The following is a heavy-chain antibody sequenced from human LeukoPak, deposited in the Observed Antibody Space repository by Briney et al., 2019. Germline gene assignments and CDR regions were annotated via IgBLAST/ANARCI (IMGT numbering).Heavy chain of an antibody. CDR2: INPNGGGT. V-gene: IGHV1-2*02. CDR1: GYTFTAYY. Sequence: GASVKVSCEASGYTFTAYYVHWVRQAPGQGLEWMGWINPNGGGTSYAQNFQGRVTMTRDMSISTAYMEVSSLRSDDTAVYYCAREAIGSYYTNFDYWGQGTLVTVSS. CDR3: AREAIGSYYTNFDY. J-gene: IGHJ4*02. D-gene: IGHD1-26*01.